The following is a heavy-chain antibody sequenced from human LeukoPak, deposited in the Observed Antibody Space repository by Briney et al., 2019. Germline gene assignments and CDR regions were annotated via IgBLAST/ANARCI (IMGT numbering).Heavy chain of an antibody. V-gene: IGHV1-46*01. CDR1: GYTLTNYY. J-gene: IGHJ3*02. D-gene: IGHD3-10*01. CDR3: ARDLGVLLWFGESTSAFDI. Sequence: ASVKVSCKASGYTLTNYYIHWLRQAPGQGLEWMGIINPSGGSTSYAQKFQGRVTMTRDTSTSTAYMELRSLRSDDTAVYFCARDLGVLLWFGESTSAFDIWGQGTMVTVSS. CDR2: INPSGGST.